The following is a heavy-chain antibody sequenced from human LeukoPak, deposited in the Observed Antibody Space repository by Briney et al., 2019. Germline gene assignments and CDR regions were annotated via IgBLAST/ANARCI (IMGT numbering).Heavy chain of an antibody. CDR1: GFTFSSYA. D-gene: IGHD3-10*01. CDR2: ISGSGGST. J-gene: IGHJ4*02. Sequence: GGSLRLSCAASGFTFSSYAISWARQAPGEGLEWVSHISGSGGSTYYADSVKGRFTISRDNSKNTLYLQMNSLRAEDTAVYYCARAPPYYPYDYWGQGTLVTVSS. V-gene: IGHV3-23*01. CDR3: ARAPPYYPYDY.